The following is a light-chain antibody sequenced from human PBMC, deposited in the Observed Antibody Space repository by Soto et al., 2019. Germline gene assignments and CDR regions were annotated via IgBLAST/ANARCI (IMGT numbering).Light chain of an antibody. J-gene: IGKJ5*01. CDR2: DSS. Sequence: EIVLTQSPGTLSLSPGERATLSCRASQSVSSSYLAWYQQKPGQAPRLLIFDSSNRATGIPARFSGSGYGTDFTLSISSLEPEDFAVYYCQQRLSWPITFGQGTRLEI. CDR1: QSVSSSY. V-gene: IGKV3D-20*02. CDR3: QQRLSWPIT.